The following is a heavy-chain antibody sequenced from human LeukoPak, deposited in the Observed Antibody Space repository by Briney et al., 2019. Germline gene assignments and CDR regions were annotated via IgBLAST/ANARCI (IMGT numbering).Heavy chain of an antibody. J-gene: IGHJ4*02. CDR2: ISSSGSTI. CDR3: TKLPDYVWGSYRRYFDY. V-gene: IGHV3-48*03. Sequence: PGGSLRLSCAASGFTFSSYEMNWVRQAPGKGLEWVSYISSSGSTIYYADSVKGRFTISRDNSKNTLYLQMNSLRAEDTAVYYCTKLPDYVWGSYRRYFDYWGQGTLVTVSS. CDR1: GFTFSSYE. D-gene: IGHD3-16*02.